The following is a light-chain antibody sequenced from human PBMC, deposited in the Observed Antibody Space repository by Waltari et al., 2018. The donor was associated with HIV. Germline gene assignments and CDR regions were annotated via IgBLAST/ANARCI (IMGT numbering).Light chain of an antibody. CDR1: TSDIGIFDS. Sequence: QSALTQPASVSGSPGQSITISCAGPTSDIGIFDSVSWYQQHPGRAPQLMIFGVYSRPSGVSSRFSGSKSGNTASLTISGLQAEDEANYYCCSYTAIQTLIFGGGTKLTVL. V-gene: IGLV2-14*01. J-gene: IGLJ2*01. CDR2: GVY. CDR3: CSYTAIQTLI.